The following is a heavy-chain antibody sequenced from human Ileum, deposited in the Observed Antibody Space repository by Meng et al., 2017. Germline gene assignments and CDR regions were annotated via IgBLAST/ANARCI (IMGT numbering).Heavy chain of an antibody. Sequence: QVAPVQSGSELKNPGASVKVSCKGSGYTFTNYGMNWVRQAPGQGLEWMGWINTNTGDPTYAQAFTGRFVFSLDTSVNTAYLQISSLKAEDTAIYYCAREPRRFDHWGQGTLVTVSS. V-gene: IGHV7-4-1*02. CDR2: INTNTGDP. CDR1: GYTFTNYG. CDR3: AREPRRFDH. J-gene: IGHJ4*02.